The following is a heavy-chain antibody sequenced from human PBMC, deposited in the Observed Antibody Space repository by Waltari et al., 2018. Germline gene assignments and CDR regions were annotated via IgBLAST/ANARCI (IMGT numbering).Heavy chain of an antibody. J-gene: IGHJ4*02. Sequence: QVQMQESGPGLVKPSETLSLTCSVSGGSISNYFWNWIRQSPTEGLEWIGYINHSGRTKCNPSLKSRVTMSVDTSKGQFSLRLTSVTAADTTVYYCARWDASGRYYGDWGQGISVTVSS. CDR1: GGSISNYF. D-gene: IGHD3-10*01. CDR3: ARWDASGRYYGD. CDR2: INHSGRT. V-gene: IGHV4-59*08.